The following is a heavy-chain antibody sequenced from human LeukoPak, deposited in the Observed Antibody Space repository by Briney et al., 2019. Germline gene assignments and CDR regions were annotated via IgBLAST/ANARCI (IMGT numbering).Heavy chain of an antibody. Sequence: PSETLSLTCAVYGGSFSGYYWSWIRQPPGKGLEWIGEINRSGSTNYNPSLKSRVTISVDTSKNQFSQKLSSVTAADTAVYYCARGRYSSLNYYYYYYMDVWGKGTTATVSS. J-gene: IGHJ6*03. CDR2: INRSGST. D-gene: IGHD6-13*01. V-gene: IGHV4-34*01. CDR3: ARGRYSSLNYYYYYYMDV. CDR1: GGSFSGYY.